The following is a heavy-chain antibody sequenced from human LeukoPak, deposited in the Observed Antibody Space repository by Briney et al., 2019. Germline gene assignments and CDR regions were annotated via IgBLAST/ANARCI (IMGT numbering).Heavy chain of an antibody. CDR1: GFTFSDYY. V-gene: IGHV3-11*04. J-gene: IGHJ4*02. Sequence: PGGSLRLSCAASGFTFSDYYTSWIRQAPGKGLEWVSYISSSGSTIYYADSVKGRFTISRDNAKNSLYLQMNSLRAEDTAVYYCARASYSSSWYVGYWGQGTLVTVSS. CDR3: ARASYSSSWYVGY. CDR2: ISSSGSTI. D-gene: IGHD6-13*01.